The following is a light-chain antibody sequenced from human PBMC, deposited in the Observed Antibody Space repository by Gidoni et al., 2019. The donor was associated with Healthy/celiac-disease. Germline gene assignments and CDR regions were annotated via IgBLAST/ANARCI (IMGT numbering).Light chain of an antibody. CDR3: MQATRFPRT. CDR2: EIS. V-gene: IGKV2-24*01. J-gene: IGKJ1*01. Sequence: DIVLTQTPLSSPVTLGQPASISCRSSESLLHSNGHTYLSWLQQRPGQPPRLLIYEISDRFSGVPDRFSGSGAGTNFTLRINRVEVEDVGVYYCMQATRFPRTFXXXTKVEIK. CDR1: ESLLHSNGHTY.